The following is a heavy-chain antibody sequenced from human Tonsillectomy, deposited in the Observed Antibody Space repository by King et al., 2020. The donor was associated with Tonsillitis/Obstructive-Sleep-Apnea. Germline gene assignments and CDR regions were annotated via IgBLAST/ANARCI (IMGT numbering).Heavy chain of an antibody. CDR3: AKDNYYDSSGYYGFDY. Sequence: VQLVESGGGLVQPGGSLRLSCPASGFTLSSYAMSWVRQAPGKGREWVSAISGSGGSTYYADSVKGRFTISRDNSKNTLYLQMNSLRAEDTDVYNCAKDNYYDSSGYYGFDYWGQGTLVTVSS. CDR1: GFTLSSYA. V-gene: IGHV3-23*04. J-gene: IGHJ4*02. D-gene: IGHD3-22*01. CDR2: ISGSGGST.